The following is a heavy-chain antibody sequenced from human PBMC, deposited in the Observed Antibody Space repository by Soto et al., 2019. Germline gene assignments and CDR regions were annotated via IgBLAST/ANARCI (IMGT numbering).Heavy chain of an antibody. CDR1: GGTFSNYT. D-gene: IGHD6-19*01. J-gene: IGHJ6*02. CDR3: AKGEGPRAVAGSLYYYGMDV. V-gene: IGHV1-69*06. CDR2: IIPIVGTV. Sequence: QVQLVQSGAEVKKPGSSVKVSCKASGGTFSNYTISWVRQAPRQGLEWVGGIIPIVGTVISALKFQGRVTITADKSTTTAYMELSSLRSEDTAVYYCAKGEGPRAVAGSLYYYGMDVWGQGTAVTVS.